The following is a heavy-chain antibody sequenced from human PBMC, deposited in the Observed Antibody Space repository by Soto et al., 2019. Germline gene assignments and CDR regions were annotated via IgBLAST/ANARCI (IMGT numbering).Heavy chain of an antibody. CDR1: GFTFGDYA. Sequence: SLRLSCTTSGFTFGDYAMSWFRQAPGKGLEWVGFIRSKTSGGTTGYAASVKGRFTFSRDDSKSTAYLQMNSLKTEDTAVYYCTRDLNILTGYFKHDYWGQGT. D-gene: IGHD3-9*01. CDR3: TRDLNILTGYFKHDY. CDR2: IRSKTSGGTT. J-gene: IGHJ4*02. V-gene: IGHV3-49*03.